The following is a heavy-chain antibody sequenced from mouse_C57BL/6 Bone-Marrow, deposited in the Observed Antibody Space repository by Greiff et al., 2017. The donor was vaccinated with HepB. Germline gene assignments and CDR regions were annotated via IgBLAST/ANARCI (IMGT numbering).Heavy chain of an antibody. Sequence: EVQLQESGTVLARPGASVKMSCKTSGYTFTSYWMHWVKQRPGQGLEWIGAIYPGNSDTSYNQKFKGKAKLTAVTSASTAYMELSSLTNEDSAVYYCTSITTVVAHYFDYWGQGTTLTVSS. CDR1: GYTFTSYW. CDR2: IYPGNSDT. V-gene: IGHV1-5*01. D-gene: IGHD1-1*01. CDR3: TSITTVVAHYFDY. J-gene: IGHJ2*01.